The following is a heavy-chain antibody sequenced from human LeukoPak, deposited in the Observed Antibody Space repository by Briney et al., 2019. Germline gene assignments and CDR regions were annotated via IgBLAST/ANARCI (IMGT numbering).Heavy chain of an antibody. CDR1: GGTFSSYA. D-gene: IGHD3-3*01. Sequence: SAKVSCKASGGTFSSYAISWVRQAPGQGLEWMGGIIPIFGTANYAQKFQGRVTITADESTSTAYKELSSLRSEDTAVYYCARNTIFGVVTPFDYWGQGTLVTVSS. CDR2: IIPIFGTA. J-gene: IGHJ4*02. V-gene: IGHV1-69*13. CDR3: ARNTIFGVVTPFDY.